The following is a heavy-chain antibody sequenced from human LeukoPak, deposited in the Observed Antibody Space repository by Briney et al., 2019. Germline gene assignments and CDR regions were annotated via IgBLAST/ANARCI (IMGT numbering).Heavy chain of an antibody. CDR3: ASVYSGYDLARLDY. Sequence: ASVKVSCKASGYTFTDYYIHWVRQAPGQGLEWMGWINPSNGGTNYAQKFQGRVTVTRVTTINTAYMEVTRLTSDDTAVYYCASVYSGYDLARLDYWGQGTLVTVSS. D-gene: IGHD5-12*01. J-gene: IGHJ4*02. V-gene: IGHV1-2*02. CDR1: GYTFTDYY. CDR2: INPSNGGT.